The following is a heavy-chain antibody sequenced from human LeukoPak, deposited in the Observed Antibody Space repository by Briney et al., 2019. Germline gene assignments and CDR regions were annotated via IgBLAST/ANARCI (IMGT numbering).Heavy chain of an antibody. CDR2: IYSGGST. J-gene: IGHJ4*02. CDR1: GFTVSSNY. Sequence: GGSLRLSCAASGFTVSSNYMSWVRQAPGKGLEWVSVIYSGGSTYYADSVKGRFTISRDNSKNTLYLQMNSLRAEDTAVYYCARVYYDFWSGYYPYYFDYWGQGTLVTVSS. V-gene: IGHV3-53*01. CDR3: ARVYYDFWSGYYPYYFDY. D-gene: IGHD3-3*01.